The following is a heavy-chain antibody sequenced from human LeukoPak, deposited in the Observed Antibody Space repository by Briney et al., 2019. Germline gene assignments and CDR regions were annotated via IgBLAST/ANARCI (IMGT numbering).Heavy chain of an antibody. J-gene: IGHJ6*03. D-gene: IGHD2-21*02. V-gene: IGHV4-34*01. CDR3: ARSWVGDYYYYYYMDV. Sequence: SETLSLTCAVYGGSFSGYYWSWIRQPPGKGLEWIGEINHSGSTNYNPSLKSRVTISVDTSKNQFSLKLGSVTAADTAVYYCARSWVGDYYYYYYMDVWGKGTTVTVSS. CDR2: INHSGST. CDR1: GGSFSGYY.